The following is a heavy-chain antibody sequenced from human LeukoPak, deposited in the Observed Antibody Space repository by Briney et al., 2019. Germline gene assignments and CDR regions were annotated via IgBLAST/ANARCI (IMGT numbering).Heavy chain of an antibody. CDR3: AKDQNAYNYVFDY. V-gene: IGHV3-23*01. CDR2: ISDSGDSI. J-gene: IGHJ4*02. D-gene: IGHD5-24*01. CDR1: AFTFSAYA. Sequence: GGSLRLSCAASAFTFSAYAMTWVRQAPGKGLEWVSGISDSGDSIYYADSVKGRFTISRDNSKNMLYLQMNSLRAEDTAVYYCAKDQNAYNYVFDYWGQGTLVTVSS.